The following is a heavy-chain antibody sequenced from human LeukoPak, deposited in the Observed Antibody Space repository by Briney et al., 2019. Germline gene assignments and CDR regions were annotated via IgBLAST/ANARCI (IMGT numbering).Heavy chain of an antibody. D-gene: IGHD5-18*01. CDR2: MNPNSGNT. CDR1: GGTFSSYA. V-gene: IGHV1-8*02. Sequence: ASVKVSCKASGGTFSSYAINWVRQATGQGLEWMGWMNPNSGNTGYAQKFQGRVTMTRNTSISTAYMELSSLRSEDTAVYYCARYSYGYYYYGMDVWGQGTTVTVSS. J-gene: IGHJ6*02. CDR3: ARYSYGYYYYGMDV.